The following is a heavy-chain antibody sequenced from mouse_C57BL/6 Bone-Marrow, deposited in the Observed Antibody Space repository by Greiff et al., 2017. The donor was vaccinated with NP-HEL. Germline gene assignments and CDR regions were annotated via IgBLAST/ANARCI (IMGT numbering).Heavy chain of an antibody. CDR2: IDPSDSYT. CDR1: GYTFTSYW. CDR3: AREGTYYGSSYYFDY. V-gene: IGHV1-50*01. Sequence: QVQLKQPGAELVKPGASVKLSCKASGYTFTSYWMQWVKQRPGQGLEWIGEIDPSDSYTNYNQKFKGKATLTVDTSSSTAYMQLSSLTSEDSAVYYCAREGTYYGSSYYFDYWGQGTTLTVSS. D-gene: IGHD1-1*01. J-gene: IGHJ2*01.